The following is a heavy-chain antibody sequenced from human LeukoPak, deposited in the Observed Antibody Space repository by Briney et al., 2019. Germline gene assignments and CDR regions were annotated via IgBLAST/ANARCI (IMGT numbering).Heavy chain of an antibody. CDR1: GFTFSSYA. Sequence: PGGSLRLSCAASGFTFSSYAMSWVRQAPGKGLEWVSAISGSGGSTYYADPVKGRFTISRDNSKNTLYLQMNSLRAEDTAVYYCAKDRRYSYGPTDYWGQGTLVTVSS. V-gene: IGHV3-23*01. D-gene: IGHD5-18*01. J-gene: IGHJ4*02. CDR2: ISGSGGST. CDR3: AKDRRYSYGPTDY.